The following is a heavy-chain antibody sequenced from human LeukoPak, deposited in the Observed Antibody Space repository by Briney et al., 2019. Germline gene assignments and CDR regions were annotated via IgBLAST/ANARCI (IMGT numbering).Heavy chain of an antibody. CDR2: IYNGGST. V-gene: IGHV4-59*08. CDR3: AQTTGWPGFDY. J-gene: IGHJ4*02. CDR1: GASTSTYY. D-gene: IGHD6-19*01. Sequence: PSETLSLTCIVSGASTSTYYWSWIRQPPGKGLEWIGYIYNGGSTKYNPSLKSRVTVSVDTSKNQFSLKVTSLTAADTAMYYCAQTTGWPGFDYCGQGALVTVSS.